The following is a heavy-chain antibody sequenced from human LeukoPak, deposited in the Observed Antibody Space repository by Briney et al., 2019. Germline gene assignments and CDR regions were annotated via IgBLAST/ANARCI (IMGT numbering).Heavy chain of an antibody. CDR1: GGSISSYY. CDR2: IYTSGST. CDR3: ARLYVFYEFGILTPTFRRNWYFDL. V-gene: IGHV4-4*09. J-gene: IGHJ2*01. Sequence: PSETLSLTCTVSGGSISSYYWSWIRQPPGKGLEWIGYIYTSGSTNYNPSLKSRVTISVDTSKNQFSLKLSSVTAADTAVYYCARLYVFYEFGILTPTFRRNWYFDLWGRGTLVTVSS. D-gene: IGHD5/OR15-5a*01.